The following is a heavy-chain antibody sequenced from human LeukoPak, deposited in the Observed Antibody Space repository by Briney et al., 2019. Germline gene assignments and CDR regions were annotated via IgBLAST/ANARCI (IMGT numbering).Heavy chain of an antibody. Sequence: GGSLRLSCAASGFTFSSYSMNWVRLAPGKGLEWVSSISSSSSYIYYADSVKGRFTISRDNAKNSLYLQMNSLRAEDTAVYYCARTKTVVTPLYYFDYWGQGTLVTVSS. D-gene: IGHD4-23*01. CDR2: ISSSSSYI. CDR3: ARTKTVVTPLYYFDY. V-gene: IGHV3-21*01. CDR1: GFTFSSYS. J-gene: IGHJ4*02.